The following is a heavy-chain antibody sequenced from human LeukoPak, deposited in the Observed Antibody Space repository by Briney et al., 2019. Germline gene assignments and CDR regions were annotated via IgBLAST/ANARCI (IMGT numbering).Heavy chain of an antibody. V-gene: IGHV1-24*01. Sequence: ASVKVSCKVSGYTLTELSMHWVRQAPGKGLEWMGGFDPEDGETIYAQKFQGRVTMTEDTSTDTAYMELSSLRSEDTAVYYCARGALLITMVRGVIGYTDFDYWGQGTLVTVSS. J-gene: IGHJ4*02. D-gene: IGHD3-10*01. CDR3: ARGALLITMVRGVIGYTDFDY. CDR2: FDPEDGET. CDR1: GYTLTELS.